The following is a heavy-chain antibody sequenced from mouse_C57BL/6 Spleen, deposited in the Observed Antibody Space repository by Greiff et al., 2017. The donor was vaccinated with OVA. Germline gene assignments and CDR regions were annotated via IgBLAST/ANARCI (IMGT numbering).Heavy chain of an antibody. CDR3: AKGVNYYGSSYVGWYFDV. Sequence: EVKVVESGGGLVKPGGSLKLSCAASGFTFSDYGMHWVRQAPEKGLEWVAYISSGSSTIYYADTVKGRFTISRDNAKNTLFLQMTSLRSEDTAMYYCAKGVNYYGSSYVGWYFDVWGTGTTVTVSS. J-gene: IGHJ1*03. D-gene: IGHD1-1*01. CDR1: GFTFSDYG. CDR2: ISSGSSTI. V-gene: IGHV5-17*01.